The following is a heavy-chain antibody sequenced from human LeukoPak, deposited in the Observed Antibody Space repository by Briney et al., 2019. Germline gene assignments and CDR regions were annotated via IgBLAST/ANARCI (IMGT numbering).Heavy chain of an antibody. D-gene: IGHD5-12*01. CDR3: AKDMQTWPRFPDY. Sequence: GGSLRLSCAASGFTFSSYSMKWVRQAPGKGLEWVSGINDNGSTRFYAASVKGRFTSSRDNPKNTLYLQMNGLRVEDTAVYYCAKDMQTWPRFPDYWGQGTLVTVSS. CDR2: INDNGSTR. J-gene: IGHJ4*02. V-gene: IGHV3-23*01. CDR1: GFTFSSYS.